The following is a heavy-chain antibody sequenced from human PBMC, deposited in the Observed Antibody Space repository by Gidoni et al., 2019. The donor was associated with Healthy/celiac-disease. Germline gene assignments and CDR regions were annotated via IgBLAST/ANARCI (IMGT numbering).Heavy chain of an antibody. CDR1: GFTFSSYG. Sequence: QVQLVASGGGVVQPGRSLRLACAASGFTFSSYGMHCVRQAPGKGLEWVGVISYDGSNKYYADSVKGRFTSSRDNSKNTMYLQMNSLRAEDTDVYYCAKDRFDYYGSGGKSYFDYWGQGTLVTVSS. CDR3: AKDRFDYYGSGGKSYFDY. J-gene: IGHJ4*02. V-gene: IGHV3-30*18. CDR2: ISYDGSNK. D-gene: IGHD3-10*01.